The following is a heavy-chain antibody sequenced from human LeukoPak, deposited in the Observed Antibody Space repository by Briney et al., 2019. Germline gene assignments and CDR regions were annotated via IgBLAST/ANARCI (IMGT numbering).Heavy chain of an antibody. CDR1: GGTFSSYA. D-gene: IGHD2-15*01. CDR2: IIPIFCTA. CDR3: ARDGGDIVVVVAATLGYYYGMDV. J-gene: IGHJ6*02. V-gene: IGHV1-69*13. Sequence: ASVKVSCKASGGTFSSYAISWVRQAPGQGLEWMGGIIPIFCTANYAQKFQGRVTITADESTTTAYMELSSLRSEDTAVYYCARDGGDIVVVVAATLGYYYGMDVWGQGTTVTVSS.